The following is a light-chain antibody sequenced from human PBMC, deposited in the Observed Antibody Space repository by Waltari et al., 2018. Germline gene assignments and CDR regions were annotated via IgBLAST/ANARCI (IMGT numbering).Light chain of an antibody. Sequence: QSVLTQPPSASETPGQRVTISCSGSNANLGSNYLYWYQQLPGTAPKLLVYRNNQRPSGGPARFSASKSGTSASLAIDGLRSEDEAIYYCASWDDSHYVFGPGTQVTVL. J-gene: IGLJ1*01. CDR3: ASWDDSHYV. V-gene: IGLV1-47*01. CDR2: RNN. CDR1: NANLGSNY.